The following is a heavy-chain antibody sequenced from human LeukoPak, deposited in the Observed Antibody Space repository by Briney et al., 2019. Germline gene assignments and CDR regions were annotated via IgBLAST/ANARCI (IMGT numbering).Heavy chain of an antibody. J-gene: IGHJ4*02. CDR3: ARAYYDSSGYYEVPYYFDY. V-gene: IGHV4-59*02. Sequence: SETLSLTCTVSGGSVSSYYWSWIRQPPGKGLEWIGYFSYSGSTNYNPSLKSRVTISVDTSKNQFSLKLSSVTAADTAVYYCARAYYDSSGYYEVPYYFDYWGQGTLVTVSS. CDR1: GGSVSSYY. D-gene: IGHD3-22*01. CDR2: FSYSGST.